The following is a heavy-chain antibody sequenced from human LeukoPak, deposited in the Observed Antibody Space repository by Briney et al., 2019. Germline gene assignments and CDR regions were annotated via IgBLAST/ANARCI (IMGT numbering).Heavy chain of an antibody. Sequence: ASVKVSCKASGYTFTSYGISWVRQAPGQGLEWMGWLSAYNGNTNYAQKLQGRVTMTTDTSTSTAYMELRSLRSDDTAVYYCARDQYHYYYYGMDVWGQGTTVTVSS. CDR3: ARDQYHYYYYGMDV. V-gene: IGHV1-18*01. D-gene: IGHD2-2*01. CDR2: LSAYNGNT. CDR1: GYTFTSYG. J-gene: IGHJ6*02.